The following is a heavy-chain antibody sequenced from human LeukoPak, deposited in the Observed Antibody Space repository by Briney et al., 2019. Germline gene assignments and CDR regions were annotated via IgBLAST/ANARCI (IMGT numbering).Heavy chain of an antibody. V-gene: IGHV3-33*06. CDR3: AKDQAAAGTRGDAFDI. CDR2: IWYGGSNK. J-gene: IGHJ3*02. D-gene: IGHD6-13*01. Sequence: PGGSLRLSCAASGFTFSSYGMHWVRQAPGKGLEWVAVIWYGGSNKYYADSVKGRFTISRDNSKNTLYLQMNSLRAEDKAVYYCAKDQAAAGTRGDAFDIWGQGTMVTVSS. CDR1: GFTFSSYG.